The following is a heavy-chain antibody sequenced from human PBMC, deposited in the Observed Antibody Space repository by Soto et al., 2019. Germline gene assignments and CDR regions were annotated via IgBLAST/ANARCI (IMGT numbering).Heavy chain of an antibody. CDR3: ARVRYAQWLVGPFDY. CDR1: GGSISSYY. Sequence: PSETLSLTCTVSGGSISSYYWSWIRQPAGKGLEWIGRIYTSGSTNYNPSLKSRVTMSVDTSKNQFSLKLSSVTAADTAVYYCARVRYAQWLVGPFDYWGQGTLVTVSS. V-gene: IGHV4-4*07. D-gene: IGHD6-19*01. J-gene: IGHJ4*02. CDR2: IYTSGST.